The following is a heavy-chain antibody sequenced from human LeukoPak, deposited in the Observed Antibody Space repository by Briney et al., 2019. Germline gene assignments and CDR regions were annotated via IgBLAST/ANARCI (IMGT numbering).Heavy chain of an antibody. CDR2: ISSSSSYI. CDR3: ARDNDTLPYYDFWSGYNYYFDY. Sequence: GGSLRLSCAASGSTFSSYSMNWVRQAPGKGLEWVSSISSSSSYIYYADSVKGRFTISRDNAKNSLYLQMNSLRAEDTAVYYCARDNDTLPYYDFWSGYNYYFDYWGQGTLVTVSS. J-gene: IGHJ4*02. D-gene: IGHD3-3*01. V-gene: IGHV3-21*01. CDR1: GSTFSSYS.